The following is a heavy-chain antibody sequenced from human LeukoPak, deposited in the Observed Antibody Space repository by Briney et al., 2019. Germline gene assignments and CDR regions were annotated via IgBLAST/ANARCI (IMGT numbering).Heavy chain of an antibody. V-gene: IGHV4-39*07. CDR3: ARAYKSSWYHNWFDP. J-gene: IGHJ5*02. CDR1: GGSISSSSYY. D-gene: IGHD6-13*01. CDR2: IYHSGST. Sequence: SETLSLTCTVSGGSISSSSYYWGWIRQPPGKGLEWIGSIYHSGSTYYNPSLKSRVTISVDTSKNQFSLKLSSVTAADTAVYYCARAYKSSWYHNWFDPWGQGTLVTVSS.